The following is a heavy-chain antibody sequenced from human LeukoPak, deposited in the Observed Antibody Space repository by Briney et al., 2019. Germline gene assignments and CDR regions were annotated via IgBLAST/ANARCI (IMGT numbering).Heavy chain of an antibody. V-gene: IGHV1-69*04. Sequence: ASVKVSCKASGGIFSTYGVAWVRQAPGQGLEWMGRIIPLLGVANYAQKFQGRVTITADKSTHAAYLEMSSMKSDDTGIYYCATRGRLDSGYCGSGTLDYWGQGTLVTVSS. D-gene: IGHD3-10*01. CDR1: GGIFSTYG. J-gene: IGHJ4*02. CDR3: ATRGRLDSGYCGSGTLDY. CDR2: IIPLLGVA.